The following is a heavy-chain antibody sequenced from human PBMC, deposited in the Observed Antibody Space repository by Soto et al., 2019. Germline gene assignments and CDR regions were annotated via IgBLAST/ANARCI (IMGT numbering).Heavy chain of an antibody. CDR1: GFTFSSYS. CDR3: ARVTGGIVVVPAAMPIDY. V-gene: IGHV3-48*01. D-gene: IGHD2-2*01. J-gene: IGHJ4*02. CDR2: ISSSSSTI. Sequence: GGSLRLSCAASGFTFSSYSMNWVRQAPGKGLEWVSYISSSSSTIYYADSVKGRFTISRDNAKNSLYLQMNSLRAEDTAVYYCARVTGGIVVVPAAMPIDYWGQGTLVTVSS.